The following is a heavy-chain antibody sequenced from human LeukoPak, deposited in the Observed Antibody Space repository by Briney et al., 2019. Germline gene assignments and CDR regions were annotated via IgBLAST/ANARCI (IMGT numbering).Heavy chain of an antibody. Sequence: SQTLSLTCAVSGGSISSGGYSWSWIRQPPGKGLEWIGYIYYSGSTYYNPSLKSRVTISVDTSKNQFSLKLSSVTAADTAVYYCARAGWNQYYFDYWGQGTLVTVSP. CDR1: GGSISSGGYS. D-gene: IGHD1-1*01. V-gene: IGHV4-30-4*07. J-gene: IGHJ4*02. CDR3: ARAGWNQYYFDY. CDR2: IYYSGST.